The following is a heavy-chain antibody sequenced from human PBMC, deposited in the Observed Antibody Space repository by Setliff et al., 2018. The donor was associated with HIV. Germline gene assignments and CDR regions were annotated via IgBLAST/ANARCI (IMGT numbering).Heavy chain of an antibody. CDR3: AKDIADYGGNSLYYYYGMDV. CDR1: GFTFDDYA. J-gene: IGHJ6*02. Sequence: LRLSCAASGFTFDDYAMHWVRQAPGKGLEWVSLISWDGGSTYYADSVKGRFTISRDNSKNSLYLQMNSLRAEDTALYYCAKDIADYGGNSLYYYYGMDVWGQGTTVTVS. V-gene: IGHV3-43D*03. D-gene: IGHD4-17*01. CDR2: ISWDGGST.